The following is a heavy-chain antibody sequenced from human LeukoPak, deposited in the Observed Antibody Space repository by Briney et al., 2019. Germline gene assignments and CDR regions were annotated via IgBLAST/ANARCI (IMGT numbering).Heavy chain of an antibody. CDR3: AKARVVVAADY. Sequence: GGSLRLSCVASGFTFGNKAMSWVRQAPGKGLEWVAVISYDGSNKYYADSVKGRFTISRDNSKNTLYLQMNSLRAEDTAVYYCAKARVVVAADYWGQGTLVTVSS. J-gene: IGHJ4*02. CDR1: GFTFGNKA. CDR2: ISYDGSNK. D-gene: IGHD2-15*01. V-gene: IGHV3-30*18.